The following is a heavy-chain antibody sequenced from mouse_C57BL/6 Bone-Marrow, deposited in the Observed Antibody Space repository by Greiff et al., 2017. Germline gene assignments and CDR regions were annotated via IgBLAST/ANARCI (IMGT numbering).Heavy chain of an antibody. CDR3: ARHEVFYLYFDY. D-gene: IGHD5-1*01. Sequence: VKLVESGAELVKPGASVKLSCKASGYTFTEYTIHWVKQRSGQGLEWIGWFYPGSGSIKYNEKFKDKATLTADKSSSTVYMELSRLTSEDSAVYFGARHEVFYLYFDYWGQGTTLTVSS. CDR2: FYPGSGSI. V-gene: IGHV1-62-2*01. J-gene: IGHJ2*01. CDR1: GYTFTEYT.